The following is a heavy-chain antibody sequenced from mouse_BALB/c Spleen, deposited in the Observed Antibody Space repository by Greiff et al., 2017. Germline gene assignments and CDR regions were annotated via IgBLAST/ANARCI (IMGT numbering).Heavy chain of an antibody. Sequence: VQLQQSAAELARPGASVKMSCKASGYTFTSYTMHWVKQRPGQGLEWIGYINPSSGYTEYNQKFKDKTTLTADKSSSTAYMQLSSLTSEDSAVYYCARSYGNYGGYAMDYWGQGTSVTVSS. J-gene: IGHJ4*01. CDR1: GYTFTSYT. D-gene: IGHD2-1*01. CDR2: INPSSGYT. CDR3: ARSYGNYGGYAMDY. V-gene: IGHV1-4*02.